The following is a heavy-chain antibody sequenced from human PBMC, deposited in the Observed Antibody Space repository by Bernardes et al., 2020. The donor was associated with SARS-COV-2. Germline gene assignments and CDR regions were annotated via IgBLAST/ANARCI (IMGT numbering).Heavy chain of an antibody. CDR2: VKNDGTKK. Sequence: GGSLRLSCAASGFIISNYWMSWLRQGPGKGLEWVANVKNDGTKKYYADSLGGRFTISRDNAKNSLYLELNSLRPEDTAVYYCAREGIVGATTGLDYWGQGTLVTVSS. CDR1: GFIISNYW. J-gene: IGHJ4*02. V-gene: IGHV3-7*01. D-gene: IGHD1-26*01. CDR3: AREGIVGATTGLDY.